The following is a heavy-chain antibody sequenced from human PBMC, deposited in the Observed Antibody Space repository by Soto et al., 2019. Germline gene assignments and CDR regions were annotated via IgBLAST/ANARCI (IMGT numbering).Heavy chain of an antibody. Sequence: QLQLQESGPGLVKPSETLSLTCTVSGGSISSSSYDWGWIRQPPGKGLEWIGSIYYSGSTYYNPSRKSRVTISVDTSKNQFSLKLSSVTAADTDVYYCASNRIGRDAFDIWGQGTMVTVSS. V-gene: IGHV4-39*01. CDR1: GGSISSSSYD. J-gene: IGHJ3*02. CDR2: IYYSGST. D-gene: IGHD2-21*01. CDR3: ASNRIGRDAFDI.